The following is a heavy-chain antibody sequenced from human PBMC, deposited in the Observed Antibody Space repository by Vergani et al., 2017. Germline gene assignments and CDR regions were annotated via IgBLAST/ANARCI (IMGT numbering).Heavy chain of an antibody. D-gene: IGHD3-10*01. CDR1: GGTFSSYA. CDR3: ARMNYYGSVSYSPDPFLDKYNWFDP. CDR2: IIPIFGTA. Sequence: QVQLVQSGAEVKKPGSSVKVSCKASGGTFSSYAISWVRQAPGQGLEWMGRIIPIFGTANYAQKFQGRVTITADESTSTAYMELSSLRSEDTAVYYCARMNYYGSVSYSPDPFLDKYNWFDPWGQGTLVTVSS. V-gene: IGHV1-69*18. J-gene: IGHJ5*02.